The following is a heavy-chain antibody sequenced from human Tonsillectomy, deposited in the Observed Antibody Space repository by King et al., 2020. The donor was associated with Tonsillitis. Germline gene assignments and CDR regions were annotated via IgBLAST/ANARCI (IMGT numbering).Heavy chain of an antibody. CDR1: GFTFSSYW. CDR3: ATFWSGYFEY. V-gene: IGHV3-7*01. CDR2: IRQDGSDK. J-gene: IGHJ4*02. D-gene: IGHD3-3*01. Sequence: VQLVESGGGLVQPGGSLRLSCAASGFTFSSYWMAWVRQAPGKGLEWVASIRQDGSDKYYVDSVKGRFTFSRDNAKNSLYLQMNSLRADDTAVYYCATFWSGYFEYRGQGTPVTHSS.